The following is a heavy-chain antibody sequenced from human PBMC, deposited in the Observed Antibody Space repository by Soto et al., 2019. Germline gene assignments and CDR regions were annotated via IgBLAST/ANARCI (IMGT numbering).Heavy chain of an antibody. J-gene: IGHJ6*02. CDR1: GFTFSSYA. D-gene: IGHD3-10*01. CDR3: AKSRGLWFGELPTYYYYYGMDV. CDR2: ISGSGGST. Sequence: PGGSLRLSCAASGFTFSSYAMSWVRQAPGKGLEWVSAISGSGGSTYYADSVKGRFTISRDNSKNTLYLQMNSLRAEDTAVYYCAKSRGLWFGELPTYYYYYGMDVWGQGTTVTVSS. V-gene: IGHV3-23*01.